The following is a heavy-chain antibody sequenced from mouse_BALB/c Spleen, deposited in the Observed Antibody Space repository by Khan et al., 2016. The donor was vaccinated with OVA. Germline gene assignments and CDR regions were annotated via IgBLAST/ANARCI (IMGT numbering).Heavy chain of an antibody. CDR2: IWSAGST. CDR1: GFSLTNYS. CDR3: ARRGYDYGRGALFAY. J-gene: IGHJ3*01. V-gene: IGHV2-2*02. D-gene: IGHD2-4*01. Sequence: QVQLKESGPGLVQPSQSLSITYTVSGFSLTNYSVHWVRQSPGKGLEWLGVIWSAGSTDYNAAFISRLTIRKDNSRSQVFFKMNSLQPNDTAIYXCARRGYDYGRGALFAYWGQGTLVTVSA.